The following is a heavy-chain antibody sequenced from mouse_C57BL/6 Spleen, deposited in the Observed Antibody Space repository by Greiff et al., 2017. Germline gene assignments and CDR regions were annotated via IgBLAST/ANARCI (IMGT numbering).Heavy chain of an antibody. D-gene: IGHD1-1*01. Sequence: QVQLQQSGAELARPGASVKMSCKASGYTFTSYTMHWVKQRPGQGLEWIGYITPSSGYTKYNQKFKDKATLTADKSSSTAYMQLSSLTSEDSAVYYCARRGTTVVATRYFDVWGTGTTVTVSS. J-gene: IGHJ1*03. CDR2: ITPSSGYT. V-gene: IGHV1-4*01. CDR1: GYTFTSYT. CDR3: ARRGTTVVATRYFDV.